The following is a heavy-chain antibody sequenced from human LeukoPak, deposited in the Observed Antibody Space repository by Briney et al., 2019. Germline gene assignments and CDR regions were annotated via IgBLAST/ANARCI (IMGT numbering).Heavy chain of an antibody. CDR3: ARARGVSTGYRPIDY. CDR1: GFTFSTSG. Sequence: GRSLRLSCAASGFTFSTSGMHWVRQAPGKGLEWVAVIWYDGSNKRYAESVKGRFSISRDDSKSTLYLQMNSLRAEDTAVYYCARARGVSTGYRPIDYWGQGTLVTVSS. J-gene: IGHJ4*02. CDR2: IWYDGSNK. D-gene: IGHD3-22*01. V-gene: IGHV3-33*01.